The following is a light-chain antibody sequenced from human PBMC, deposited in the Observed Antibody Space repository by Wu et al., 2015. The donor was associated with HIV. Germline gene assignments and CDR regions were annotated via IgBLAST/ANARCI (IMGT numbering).Light chain of an antibody. CDR1: QSVSSGY. CDR3: QQDYNLPWT. Sequence: EIVMTQSPATLSLSPGERATLSCRASQSVSSGYLSWYQQKPGQAPRLLIYGASTRATGIPARFSGSGSGTDFTLTISSLQSEDFAVYYCQQDYNLPWTFGQGDQGGNQT. J-gene: IGKJ1*01. CDR2: GAS. V-gene: IGKV3/OR2-268*02.